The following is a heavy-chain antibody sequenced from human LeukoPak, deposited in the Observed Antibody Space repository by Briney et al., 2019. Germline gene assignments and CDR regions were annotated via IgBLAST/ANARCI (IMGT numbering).Heavy chain of an antibody. D-gene: IGHD3-10*01. CDR3: ARGGYYGSGNDFRFDP. CDR1: GGSISSNDYY. CDR2: IYYSGST. V-gene: IGHV4-39*07. J-gene: IGHJ5*02. Sequence: SETLSLTCTVSGGSISSNDYYWGWIRQPPGKGLEWIGSIYYSGSTYYNPSLKSRVTMSVDTSKNQFSLKLSSVTAADTAVYYCARGGYYGSGNDFRFDPWGQGTLVTVSS.